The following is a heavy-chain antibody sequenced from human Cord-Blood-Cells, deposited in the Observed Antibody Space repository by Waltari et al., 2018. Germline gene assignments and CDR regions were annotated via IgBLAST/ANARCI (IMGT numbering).Heavy chain of an antibody. CDR3: ASSSFSGSYWDY. CDR2: TRNKANSYTT. Sequence: EVQLVESGGGLVQPGGSLRLSCAASGFTFRDHYMDWVRQAPGKGLEWVGRTRNKANSYTTEYAASVKGRFTISRDDSKNSLYLQMNSLKTEDTAVYYCASSSFSGSYWDYWGQGTLVTVSS. D-gene: IGHD1-26*01. J-gene: IGHJ4*02. V-gene: IGHV3-72*01. CDR1: GFTFRDHY.